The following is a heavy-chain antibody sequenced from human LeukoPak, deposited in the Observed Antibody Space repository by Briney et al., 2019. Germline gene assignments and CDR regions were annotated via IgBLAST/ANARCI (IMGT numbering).Heavy chain of an antibody. J-gene: IGHJ6*02. CDR1: GFTVSSNY. CDR2: IYSGGST. D-gene: IGHD4-17*01. Sequence: GGSLRLSCAASGFTVSSNYISWVRQAPGRGLEWVSVIYSGGSTYYADSVKGRFTISRDNSKNTLYLQMDSLRAEDTAVSYCARDHYGDYVGGMDVWGQGTTVTVSS. V-gene: IGHV3-66*01. CDR3: ARDHYGDYVGGMDV.